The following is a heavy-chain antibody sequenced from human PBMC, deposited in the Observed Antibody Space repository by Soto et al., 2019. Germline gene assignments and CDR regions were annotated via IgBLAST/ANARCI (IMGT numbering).Heavy chain of an antibody. D-gene: IGHD6-19*01. J-gene: IGHJ6*04. CDR3: ARELSSGNDKYYYYGMDV. V-gene: IGHV6-1*01. Sequence: PSQTLSLTCAISGDIVSSNSAAWNWIRQSPSRGLEWLGRTYYRSKWYNDYAVSVKSRITINPDTSKNQFSLQLNSVTPEDTAVYSCARELSSGNDKYYYYGMDVWGKGTTVTVSS. CDR2: TYYRSKWYN. CDR1: GDIVSSNSAA.